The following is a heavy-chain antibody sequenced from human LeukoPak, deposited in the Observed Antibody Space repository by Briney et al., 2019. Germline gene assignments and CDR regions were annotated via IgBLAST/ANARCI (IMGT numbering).Heavy chain of an antibody. D-gene: IGHD4-17*01. V-gene: IGHV3-30*18. CDR3: AKERVRYGDYNWFDP. Sequence: PGGSLRLSCAASGFTFSSYGMHWVRQAPGKGLEWVAVISYDGSNKYYADSVKGRFTISRDNSKNTLYLQMNSLRAEDTAVYYCAKERVRYGDYNWFDPWGQGTLVTVSS. J-gene: IGHJ5*02. CDR1: GFTFSSYG. CDR2: ISYDGSNK.